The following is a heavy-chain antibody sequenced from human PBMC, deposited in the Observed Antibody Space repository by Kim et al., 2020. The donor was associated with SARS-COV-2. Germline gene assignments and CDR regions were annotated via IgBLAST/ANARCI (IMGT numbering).Heavy chain of an antibody. CDR2: MNPNSGNT. Sequence: ASVKVSCKASGYTFTSYDINWVRQATGQGLEWMGWMNPNSGNTGYAQKFQGRVTMTRNTSISTAYMELSSLRSEDTAVYYCARGGIAAALYYYGMDVWGQGTTVTVSS. J-gene: IGHJ6*02. CDR1: GYTFTSYD. CDR3: ARGGIAAALYYYGMDV. V-gene: IGHV1-8*01. D-gene: IGHD6-13*01.